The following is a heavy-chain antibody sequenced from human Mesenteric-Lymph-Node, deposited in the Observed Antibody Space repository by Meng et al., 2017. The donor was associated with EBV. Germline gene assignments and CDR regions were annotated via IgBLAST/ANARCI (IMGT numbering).Heavy chain of an antibody. V-gene: IGHV4-4*02. J-gene: IGHJ4*02. Sequence: QVQLQESGPGLVKPSGTRSLTCAVSGASISGPNWWSWVRQPPGKGLEWIGEVYHSGSTNYNPSLKSRVSMSVDTSKNHFSLKLTSATAADTAMYYCAEVLNGYYYFDYWGQGTLVTVSS. CDR3: AEVLNGYYYFDY. CDR2: VYHSGST. CDR1: GASISGPNW. D-gene: IGHD3-22*01.